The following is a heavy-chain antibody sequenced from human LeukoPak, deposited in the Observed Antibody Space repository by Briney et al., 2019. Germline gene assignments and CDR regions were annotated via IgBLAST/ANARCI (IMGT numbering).Heavy chain of an antibody. J-gene: IGHJ3*02. CDR3: ARDIVGTPRLKQDAFDI. V-gene: IGHV3-21*01. D-gene: IGHD1-26*01. CDR2: ISSSSSYI. Sequence: KSGGSLRLSCAASGFTFSSYEMNWVRQAPGKGLEWVSSISSSSSYIYYADSVKGRFTISRDNAKSSLYLQIDSLRAEDTAVYYCARDIVGTPRLKQDAFDIWSQGTVVTVSS. CDR1: GFTFSSYE.